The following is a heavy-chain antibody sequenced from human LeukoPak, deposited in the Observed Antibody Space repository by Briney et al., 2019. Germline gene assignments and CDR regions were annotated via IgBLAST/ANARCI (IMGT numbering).Heavy chain of an antibody. CDR2: INPNSGGT. Sequence: ASVKVSCKASGYTFTGYYMHWVRQAPGQGLEWMGWINPNSGGTNYAQKFQGRVTMTGDTSISTAYMELSRLRSDDTAVYYCARGDSSGYNWSTLGNAFDIWGQGTMVTVSS. CDR3: ARGDSSGYNWSTLGNAFDI. V-gene: IGHV1-2*02. CDR1: GYTFTGYY. J-gene: IGHJ3*02. D-gene: IGHD3-22*01.